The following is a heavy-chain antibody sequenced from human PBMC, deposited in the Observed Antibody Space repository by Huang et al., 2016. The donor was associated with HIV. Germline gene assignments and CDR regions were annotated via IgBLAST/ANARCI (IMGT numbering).Heavy chain of an antibody. CDR1: GFSFRDFD. CDR2: LRRKAYGGAP. Sequence: QLVESGGNLVQQGRSLRLSCSASGFSFRDFDMAWFRKAPGKGLEWVGFLRRKAYGGAPEYAAAVKGRFTISRDDSKPIADLQMNSLKTEDTAVYYCARCGNSALGYYFYYYMDVWGKGTTVTVSS. D-gene: IGHD1-1*01. J-gene: IGHJ6*03. CDR3: ARCGNSALGYYFYYYMDV. V-gene: IGHV3-49*03.